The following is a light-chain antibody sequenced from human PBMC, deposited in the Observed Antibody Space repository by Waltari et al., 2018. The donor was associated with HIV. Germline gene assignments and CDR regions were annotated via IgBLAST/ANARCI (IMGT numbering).Light chain of an antibody. CDR1: SSNVGSYNL. Sequence: QSALTQPASVSGSPGQSITISCTGTSSNVGSYNLVSWYQQHPGRAPKVMIYEVSKRPSGVSNRFSGAKYGNTASLTISWLQAEDEADYYCCSYTGSNPFLLFGGGTKLTVL. CDR2: EVS. J-gene: IGLJ2*01. V-gene: IGLV2-23*02. CDR3: CSYTGSNPFLL.